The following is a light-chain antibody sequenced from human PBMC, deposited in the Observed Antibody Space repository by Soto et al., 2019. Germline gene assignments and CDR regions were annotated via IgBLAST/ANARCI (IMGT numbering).Light chain of an antibody. CDR2: KAS. Sequence: DIQMTQSPSTLSGSVGYRFTITCRASQTISSWLAWYQQKPGKAPKLLIYKASTLKSGVPSRFSGSGSGTEFTLTISSLQPDDFATYYCQQLHSYPLTFGGGTTVDIK. CDR1: QTISSW. V-gene: IGKV1-5*03. J-gene: IGKJ4*01. CDR3: QQLHSYPLT.